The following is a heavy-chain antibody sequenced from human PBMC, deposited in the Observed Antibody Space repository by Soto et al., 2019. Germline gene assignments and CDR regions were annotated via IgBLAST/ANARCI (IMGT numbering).Heavy chain of an antibody. V-gene: IGHV3-23*01. CDR1: GFTFSNYA. CDR2: ISGSGGDT. CDR3: AKIEARYCSGGSCSY. J-gene: IGHJ4*01. D-gene: IGHD2-15*01. Sequence: GGSLRLSCAASGFTFSNYAMSWVRQAPGKGLEWVSAISGSGGDTYYADSVKGRFTISRDNSKNTLYLQMNSLRAEDTAVYYCAKIEARYCSGGSCSYWCQGALVTVSS.